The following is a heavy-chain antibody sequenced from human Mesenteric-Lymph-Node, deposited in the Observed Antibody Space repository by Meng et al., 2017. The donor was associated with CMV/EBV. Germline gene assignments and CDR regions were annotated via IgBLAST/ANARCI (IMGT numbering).Heavy chain of an antibody. D-gene: IGHD4-23*01. Sequence: QGHLQQWGEGLLKPSGTLSLTCACYGGSFSGYYWSWIRQPPGKGLEWIGEINHSGSTNYNPSLKSRVTISVDTSKNQFSLKLSSVTAADTAVYYCARHQRWLKSEGGFNYWGQGTLVTVSS. CDR1: GGSFSGYY. CDR2: INHSGST. CDR3: ARHQRWLKSEGGFNY. J-gene: IGHJ4*02. V-gene: IGHV4-34*01.